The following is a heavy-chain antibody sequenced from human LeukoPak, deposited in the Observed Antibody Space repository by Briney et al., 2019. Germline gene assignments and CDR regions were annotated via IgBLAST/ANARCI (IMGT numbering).Heavy chain of an antibody. Sequence: TSETLSLTCTVSGGSISSGSYYWSWIRQPAGKGLEWIGRIYTSGSTNYNPSLKSRVTMSVDTSKNQFSLKLSSVTAADTAVYYCARVGYGSGSYYLHGYFDYWGQGTLVTVSS. CDR3: ARVGYGSGSYYLHGYFDY. CDR2: IYTSGST. D-gene: IGHD3-10*01. CDR1: GGSISSGSYY. V-gene: IGHV4-61*02. J-gene: IGHJ4*02.